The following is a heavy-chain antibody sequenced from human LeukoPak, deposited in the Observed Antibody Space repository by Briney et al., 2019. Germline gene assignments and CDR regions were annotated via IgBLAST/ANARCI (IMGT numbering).Heavy chain of an antibody. J-gene: IGHJ5*02. CDR3: ARDLSLSMVRGIIMSGLVP. Sequence: SETLSLTCTVSGGSIIGDYYWTWFRQPPGKGLEWIGFIHYGGSTNYNPSLKSRLTISVDTSKNQFSLKLTSVTAADTAVYYCARDLSLSMVRGIIMSGLVPWGQGALVTVSS. CDR1: GGSIIGDYY. V-gene: IGHV4-61*08. D-gene: IGHD3-10*01. CDR2: IHYGGST.